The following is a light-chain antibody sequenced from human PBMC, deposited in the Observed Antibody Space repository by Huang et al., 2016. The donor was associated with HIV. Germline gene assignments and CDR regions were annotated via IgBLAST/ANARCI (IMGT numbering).Light chain of an antibody. J-gene: IGKJ4*01. Sequence: IVLTQTPASLSLSAGERATLSCRASQSVSHYLAWYQHKPGQPPRLLIYGASRRATDTPARCNGSGSGTDFTLTISSLEAEDSALYYCQESDTWPRLTLGGGTKVEIK. CDR1: QSVSHY. CDR2: GAS. CDR3: QESDTWPRLT. V-gene: IGKV3-11*01.